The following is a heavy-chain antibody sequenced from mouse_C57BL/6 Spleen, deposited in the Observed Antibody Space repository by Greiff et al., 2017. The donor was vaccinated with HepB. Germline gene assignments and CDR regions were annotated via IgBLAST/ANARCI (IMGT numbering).Heavy chain of an antibody. D-gene: IGHD2-13*01. J-gene: IGHJ1*03. CDR1: GFTFSDYG. Sequence: DVMLVESGGGLVKPGGSLKLSCAASGFTFSDYGMHWVRQAPEKGLEWVAYISSGSSTIYYADTVKGRFTISRDNAKNTLFLQMTSLRSEDTAMYYCARRNGDYLNWDCDVWGTGTTVTVSS. CDR2: ISSGSSTI. CDR3: ARRNGDYLNWDCDV. V-gene: IGHV5-17*01.